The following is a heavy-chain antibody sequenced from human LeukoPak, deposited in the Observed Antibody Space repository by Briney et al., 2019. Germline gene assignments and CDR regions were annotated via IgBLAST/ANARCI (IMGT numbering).Heavy chain of an antibody. V-gene: IGHV3-23*01. Sequence: PGGSLRLSYAASGFTFSSYAMSWVRQAPGKGLEWVSAISGSGGSTYYADSVKGRFTISRDNSKNTLYLQMNSLRAEDTAVYYCAKRVAAAGTQSYYFDYWGQGTLVTVSS. CDR1: GFTFSSYA. D-gene: IGHD6-13*01. CDR2: ISGSGGST. CDR3: AKRVAAAGTQSYYFDY. J-gene: IGHJ4*02.